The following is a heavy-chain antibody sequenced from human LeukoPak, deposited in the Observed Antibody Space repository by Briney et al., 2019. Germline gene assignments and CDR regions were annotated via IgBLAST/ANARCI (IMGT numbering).Heavy chain of an antibody. CDR3: ARGVIREPGPFDY. J-gene: IGHJ4*02. CDR1: EFTFSSYE. CDR2: ISSSGSTT. D-gene: IGHD1-14*01. Sequence: GGSLRLSCAASEFTFSSYEMNWVRQAPGKGLEWVSYISSSGSTTYYADSVKGRFTISRDNGKNSLYLQMNSLRAEDTAVYYCARGVIREPGPFDYWGQGTLVTVSS. V-gene: IGHV3-48*03.